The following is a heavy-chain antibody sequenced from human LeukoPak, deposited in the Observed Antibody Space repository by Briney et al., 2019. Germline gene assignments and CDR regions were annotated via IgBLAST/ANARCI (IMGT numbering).Heavy chain of an antibody. Sequence: GGSLRLSCAASGFTVSSNYMSWVRQAPGKGLEWVSVIYSGGSTYYADSVKGRFTISRDNSKNTLYLQMNSLRAEDTAVYYCARASGYYYCGMDVWGKGTTVTVSS. CDR2: IYSGGST. CDR1: GFTVSSNY. V-gene: IGHV3-53*01. J-gene: IGHJ6*04. CDR3: ARASGYYYCGMDV. D-gene: IGHD3-10*01.